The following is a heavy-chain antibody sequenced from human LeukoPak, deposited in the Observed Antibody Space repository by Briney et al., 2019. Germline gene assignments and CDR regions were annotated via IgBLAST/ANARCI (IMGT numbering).Heavy chain of an antibody. V-gene: IGHV3-30*02. Sequence: PGGSLRLSCAASGFIFSSYVMHWVRQAPGKGLEWVTFIRYDGSNKYYADSVKGRFTISRDNSKNTLYLQMSSLRAEDTAVYYCAKDWGTSHFYYMDVWGKGTMVTVSS. CDR2: IRYDGSNK. D-gene: IGHD3-16*01. CDR1: GFIFSSYV. CDR3: AKDWGTSHFYYMDV. J-gene: IGHJ6*03.